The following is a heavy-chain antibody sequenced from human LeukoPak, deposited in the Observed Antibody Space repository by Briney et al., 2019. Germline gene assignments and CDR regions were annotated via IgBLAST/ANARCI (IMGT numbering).Heavy chain of an antibody. CDR2: INPNSGGT. D-gene: IGHD6-19*01. Sequence: ASVKVSCKASGFTFTRYYMHWVRQAPGQGLEWMGWINPNSGGTNYAQKFQGSVTMTRDTSVSTAYMELSRLTSDDTAVYYCARVPYSSGWYVIDYWGQGTLVTVSS. J-gene: IGHJ4*02. V-gene: IGHV1-2*02. CDR3: ARVPYSSGWYVIDY. CDR1: GFTFTRYY.